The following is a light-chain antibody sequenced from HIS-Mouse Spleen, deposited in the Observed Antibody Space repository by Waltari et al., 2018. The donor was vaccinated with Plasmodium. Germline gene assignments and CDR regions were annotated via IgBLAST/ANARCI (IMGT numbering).Light chain of an antibody. Sequence: QSALTQPASVSGSPGQSLTISCPGTSSDVGSYKLVSWYQQHPGKAPKLMIYEGSKRPSGVSNRFSGSKSGNTASLTISGLQAEDEADYYCCSYAGSSTYVFGTGTKVTVL. V-gene: IGLV2-23*01. J-gene: IGLJ1*01. CDR2: EGS. CDR3: CSYAGSSTYV. CDR1: SSDVGSYKL.